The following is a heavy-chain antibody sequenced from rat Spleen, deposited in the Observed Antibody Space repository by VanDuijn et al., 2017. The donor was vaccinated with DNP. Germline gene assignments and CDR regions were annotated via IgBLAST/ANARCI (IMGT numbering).Heavy chain of an antibody. D-gene: IGHD5-1*01. Sequence: EVQLVESGGGLVQPGRSLKLSCAASGFTFSNYGMAWVRQAPTKGLEWVASITTGGGHTYYRDSVKGRFTISRDDAESTLYLQMNSLRSEDTATYYCSRGANWAGNWFAYWGQGTLVTVSS. CDR3: SRGANWAGNWFAY. CDR2: ITTGGGHT. CDR1: GFTFSNYG. J-gene: IGHJ3*01. V-gene: IGHV5S13*01.